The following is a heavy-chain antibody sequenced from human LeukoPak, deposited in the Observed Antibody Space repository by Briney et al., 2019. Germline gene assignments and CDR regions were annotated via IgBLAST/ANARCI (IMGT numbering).Heavy chain of an antibody. CDR1: GGSISSGSYY. V-gene: IGHV4-61*02. CDR3: ARGLYVVYYYYMDV. Sequence: SQTLSLTCTVSGGSISSGSYYWSWIRQPAGKGLEWIGRIYTSGSTNYNPSLKRRVTISVDTSKNQFSLKLSSVTAADTAVYYCARGLYVVYYYYMDVWGKGTTVTVS. D-gene: IGHD2-21*01. J-gene: IGHJ6*03. CDR2: IYTSGST.